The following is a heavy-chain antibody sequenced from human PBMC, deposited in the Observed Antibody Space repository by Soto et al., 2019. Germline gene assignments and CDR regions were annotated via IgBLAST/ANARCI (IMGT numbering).Heavy chain of an antibody. Sequence: QVQLVQTGAEVKKPGASVKVSCKASGSTFTSYDINWVRQATGQGLEWMGWMNPNSGNTGYAQKFQGRVTMTRNTSISTAYMELSSLRSEDTAVYYCARGTTVTTYYYYYMDVWGKGTTVTVSS. CDR3: ARGTTVTTYYYYYMDV. CDR2: MNPNSGNT. V-gene: IGHV1-8*01. D-gene: IGHD4-17*01. CDR1: GSTFTSYD. J-gene: IGHJ6*03.